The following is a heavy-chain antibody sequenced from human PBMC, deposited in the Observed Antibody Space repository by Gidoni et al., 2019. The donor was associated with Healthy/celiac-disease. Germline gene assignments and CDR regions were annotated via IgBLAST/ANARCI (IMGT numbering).Heavy chain of an antibody. D-gene: IGHD3-22*01. J-gene: IGHJ3*02. Sequence: EVQLLESGGGLVQPGGSLRLSCAASGFTFSSSAMSWVRQAPGKGLEWVSAISGSGCSTYYADSVKGRFTISRDNSKNTLYLQMNSLRAEDTAVYYCAKDLGAYDSSGYWFGDAFDIWGQGTMVTVSS. V-gene: IGHV3-23*01. CDR2: ISGSGCST. CDR3: AKDLGAYDSSGYWFGDAFDI. CDR1: GFTFSSSA.